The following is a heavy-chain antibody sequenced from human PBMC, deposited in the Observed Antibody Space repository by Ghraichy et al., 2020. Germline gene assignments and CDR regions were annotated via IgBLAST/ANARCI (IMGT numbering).Heavy chain of an antibody. Sequence: SETLSLTCTVSGGSISSYYWGWIRQPPGKGLEWIGYIYHTGGANYNPSLKSRVTMSVDSSNNQFSLRLTSVSAADTAVYYCARVTMTASRKGWASYFYYMDVWGTGTTVTVSS. V-gene: IGHV4-59*01. CDR2: IYHTGGA. J-gene: IGHJ6*03. D-gene: IGHD2-21*02. CDR3: ARVTMTASRKGWASYFYYMDV. CDR1: GGSISSYY.